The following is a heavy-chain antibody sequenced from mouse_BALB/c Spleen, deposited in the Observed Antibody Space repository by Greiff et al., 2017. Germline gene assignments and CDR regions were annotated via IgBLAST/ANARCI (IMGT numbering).Heavy chain of an antibody. D-gene: IGHD5-5*01. CDR2: IWSGGST. J-gene: IGHJ4*01. V-gene: IGHV2-2*02. CDR3: ASNLPSYYYAMDY. Sequence: QVQLQQSGPGLVQPSQSLSITCTVSGFSLTSYGVHWVRQSPGKGLEWLGVIWSGGSTDYNAAFISRLSISKDNSKSQVFFKMNSLQANDTAIYCCASNLPSYYYAMDYWGQGTSVTVSS. CDR1: GFSLTSYG.